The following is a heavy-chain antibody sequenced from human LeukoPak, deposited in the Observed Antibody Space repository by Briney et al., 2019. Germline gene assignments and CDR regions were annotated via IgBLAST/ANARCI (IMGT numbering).Heavy chain of an antibody. CDR2: ISGDGGTT. J-gene: IGHJ6*02. V-gene: IGHV3-43*02. D-gene: IGHD3-10*01. CDR1: GFTFDDYA. CDR3: AKVVYGSGSHWGYGMDV. Sequence: GGSLRLSCAASGFTFDDYAMHWVRQAPGKGLEWVSLISGDGGTTYYADSVEGRFTISRDSTKNSLYLQMNSLRTEDTALYYCAKVVYGSGSHWGYGMDVWGQGTTVTVSS.